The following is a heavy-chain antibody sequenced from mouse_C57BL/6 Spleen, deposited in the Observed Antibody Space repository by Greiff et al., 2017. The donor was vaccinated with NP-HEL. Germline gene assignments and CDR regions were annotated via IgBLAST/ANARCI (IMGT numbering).Heavy chain of an antibody. Sequence: MQLVESGAELVRPGTSVKVSCKASGYAFTNYLIEWVKQRPGQGLEWIGVINPGSGGTNYNEKFKGKATLTADKSSSTAYMQLSSLTSEDSAVYFCARRDYYGSSTHFDYWGQGTTLTVSS. D-gene: IGHD1-1*01. CDR2: INPGSGGT. CDR3: ARRDYYGSSTHFDY. V-gene: IGHV1-54*01. CDR1: GYAFTNYL. J-gene: IGHJ2*01.